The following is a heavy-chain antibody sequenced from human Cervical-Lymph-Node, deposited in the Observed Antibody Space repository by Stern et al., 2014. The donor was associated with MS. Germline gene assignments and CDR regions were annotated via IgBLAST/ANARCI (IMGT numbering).Heavy chain of an antibody. J-gene: IGHJ4*02. D-gene: IGHD2-8*01. Sequence: QVTLRESGPALVKPTQTLTLTCTFSGFSLSTSGMYLSWIRPPQGNALEWLVLTGWDDAKYDSKFLKTRLIISKDTSKQQVVLTNTNMDPVDPATYYCARMTPQWGFDYWGQGTLVTVSS. V-gene: IGHV2-70*01. CDR3: ARMTPQWGFDY. CDR1: GFSLSTSGMY. CDR2: TGWDDAK.